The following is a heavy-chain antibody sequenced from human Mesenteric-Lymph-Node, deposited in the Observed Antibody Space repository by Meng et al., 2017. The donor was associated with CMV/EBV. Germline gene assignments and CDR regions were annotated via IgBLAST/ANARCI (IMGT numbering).Heavy chain of an antibody. CDR3: ARGSSYDILTGYFDY. V-gene: IGHV4-34*01. D-gene: IGHD3-9*01. J-gene: IGHJ4*02. CDR2: INHSGST. Sequence: HGPLHQGGSGSLKPSETRSVTCAVYGGSFSGYYWNWIRQSPEKGLEWIGEINHSGSTTYNPSFTSRIIISVDTSTNQISLNMSSVTAADTAVYYCARGSSYDILTGYFDYWGQGAPVTVSS. CDR1: GGSFSGYY.